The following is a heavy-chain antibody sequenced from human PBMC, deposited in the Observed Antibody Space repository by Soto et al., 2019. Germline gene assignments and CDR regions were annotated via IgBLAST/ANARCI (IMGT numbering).Heavy chain of an antibody. D-gene: IGHD2-8*02. CDR3: ARAPGRYYYYYYMDV. V-gene: IGHV4-59*01. Sequence: PSETLSLTCTVSGGSISSYYWSWIRQPPGKGLEWIGYIYYSGSTNYNPSLKSRVTISVDTSKNQFSLKLSSVTAADTAVYYCARAPGRYYYYYYMDVWGKGTTVTVSS. CDR2: IYYSGST. J-gene: IGHJ6*03. CDR1: GGSISSYY.